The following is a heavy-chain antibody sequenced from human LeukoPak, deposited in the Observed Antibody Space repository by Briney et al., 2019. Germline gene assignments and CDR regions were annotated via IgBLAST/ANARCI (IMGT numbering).Heavy chain of an antibody. V-gene: IGHV1-46*01. CDR3: ARDLGLSGSYPYWYFDL. D-gene: IGHD1-26*01. CDR1: GYTFTSYY. CDR2: INPSGGST. J-gene: IGHJ2*01. Sequence: ASVKVSCKASGYTFTSYYMHWVRQAPGHGLEWMGIINPSGGSTSYAQKFQGRVTMTRDTSTSTVYMELSSLRSEDTAVYYCARDLGLSGSYPYWYFDLWGRGTLVTVSS.